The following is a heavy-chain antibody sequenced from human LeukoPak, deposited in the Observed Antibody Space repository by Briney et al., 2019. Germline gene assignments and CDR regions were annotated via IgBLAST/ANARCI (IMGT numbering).Heavy chain of an antibody. CDR3: ARVNSGYDC. V-gene: IGHV3-74*01. CDR2: IESDGSSA. CDR1: GFTFSNYW. D-gene: IGHD5-12*01. Sequence: PGGSLRLPCATSGFTFSNYWMHWVRQAPGKGLVWVSRIESDGSSADYADSVKGRFTISRDNSENKLYLQMDSLRGEDTAVYYCARVNSGYDCWGQGTLVTVSS. J-gene: IGHJ4*02.